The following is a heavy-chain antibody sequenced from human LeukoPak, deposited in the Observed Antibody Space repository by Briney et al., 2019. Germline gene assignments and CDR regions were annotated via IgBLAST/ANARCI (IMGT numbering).Heavy chain of an antibody. J-gene: IGHJ4*02. CDR3: ARDHDCGGGSCYWRFDY. V-gene: IGHV1-2*02. Sequence: ASVKVSCKASGYTFTGYYMHWVRQAPGQGLEWMGWINPNSGGTNSAQKFQGRVTMTRDTSISTAYMELSRLRCDDTAVYYCARDHDCGGGSCYWRFDYWGQGTLVTVSS. D-gene: IGHD2-15*01. CDR1: GYTFTGYY. CDR2: INPNSGGT.